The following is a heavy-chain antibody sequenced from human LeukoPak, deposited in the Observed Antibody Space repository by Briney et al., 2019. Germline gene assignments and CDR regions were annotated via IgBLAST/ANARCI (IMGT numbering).Heavy chain of an antibody. J-gene: IGHJ4*02. CDR2: IYHSGST. V-gene: IGHV4-39*07. Sequence: PSGTLSLTCTVSGGSISSSSYYWGWIRQPPGKGLEWIGSIYHSGSTYYNPSLKSRVTISVDTSKNQFSLKLSSVTAADTAVYYCARGGGTYYDYVWGSYRSYFDYWGQGTLVTVSS. D-gene: IGHD3-16*02. CDR1: GGSISSSSYY. CDR3: ARGGGTYYDYVWGSYRSYFDY.